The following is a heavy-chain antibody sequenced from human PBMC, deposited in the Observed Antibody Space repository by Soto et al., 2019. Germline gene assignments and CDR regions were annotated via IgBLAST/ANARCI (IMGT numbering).Heavy chain of an antibody. CDR3: ARDFYGSGSYDGMDV. V-gene: IGHV3-33*01. D-gene: IGHD3-10*01. Sequence: GGSLRLSCAASGFTFSSYGMHWVRQAPGKGLEWVAVIWYDGSNKYYADSVKGRFTISRDNSKNTLYLQMNSLRAEDTAVYYCARDFYGSGSYDGMDVWGQGTTVTVSS. CDR1: GFTFSSYG. CDR2: IWYDGSNK. J-gene: IGHJ6*02.